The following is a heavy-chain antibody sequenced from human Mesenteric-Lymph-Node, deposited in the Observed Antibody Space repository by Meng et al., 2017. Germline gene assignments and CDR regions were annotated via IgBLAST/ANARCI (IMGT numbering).Heavy chain of an antibody. J-gene: IGHJ4*02. CDR1: GGSFSSYY. Sequence: SETLSLTCTVSGGSFSSYYWSWIRQPPGKGLEWIGYIYYSGSTNYNPSLKSRVTISVDTSKNQFSLKLSSVTAADTAVYYCARDPQWFGERYFDYWGQGTLVTVSS. CDR2: IYYSGST. V-gene: IGHV4-59*12. CDR3: ARDPQWFGERYFDY. D-gene: IGHD3-10*01.